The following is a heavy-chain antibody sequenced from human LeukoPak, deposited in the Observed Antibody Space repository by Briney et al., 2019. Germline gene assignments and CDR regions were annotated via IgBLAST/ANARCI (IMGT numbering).Heavy chain of an antibody. Sequence: GGSLRLSCAACGLIVRINYMIWVRQAPGKGLEWVSVIYSGGSTYYADSVKGRFTISRDNSKNTLYLQMNSLRAEDMAVYYCARGGSGSGSYPHYYYGMDVWGQGTTVTVSS. D-gene: IGHD3-10*01. CDR2: IYSGGST. CDR1: GLIVRINY. V-gene: IGHV3-53*01. CDR3: ARGGSGSGSYPHYYYGMDV. J-gene: IGHJ6*02.